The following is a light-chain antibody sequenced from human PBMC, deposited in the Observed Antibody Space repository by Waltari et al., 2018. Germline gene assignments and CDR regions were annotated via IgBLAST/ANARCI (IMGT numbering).Light chain of an antibody. CDR1: QSLVHSDGNTH. Sequence: DVVMTQSPLSLPVTLGQPVSISCKSSQSLVHSDGNTHLNWFQQRPGQSPRRLIYRVSNRDSGVPDRFSGSGSDTDFTLKISRVEAGDVGVYYCMQGTHWPYTFGQGTKLDIK. V-gene: IGKV2-30*02. CDR2: RVS. J-gene: IGKJ2*01. CDR3: MQGTHWPYT.